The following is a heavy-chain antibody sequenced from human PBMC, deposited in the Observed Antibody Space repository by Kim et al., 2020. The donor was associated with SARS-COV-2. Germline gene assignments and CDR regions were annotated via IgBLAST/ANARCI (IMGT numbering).Heavy chain of an antibody. Sequence: YKPDSGKGRFTTSRKTSKNTLYLQMNSLRAEDTAVYYCAKVKLPVAGRVYWGQGTLVTVSS. D-gene: IGHD6-19*01. J-gene: IGHJ4*02. V-gene: IGHV3-33*06. CDR3: AKVKLPVAGRVY.